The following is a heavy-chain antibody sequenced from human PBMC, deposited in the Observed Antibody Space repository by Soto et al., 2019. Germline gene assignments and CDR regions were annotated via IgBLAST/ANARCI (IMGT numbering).Heavy chain of an antibody. Sequence: QVQLVESGGGLVKPGGSLRLSCAASGFTFSDYYMSWIRQAPGKGLEWVSYISSSGSTIYYADSVKGRFTISRDNAKNSRYLQMNSLRAEDTAVYYCASEPSWAVAETEGNWFDPWGQGTLVTVSS. CDR2: ISSSGSTI. D-gene: IGHD6-19*01. V-gene: IGHV3-11*01. J-gene: IGHJ5*02. CDR1: GFTFSDYY. CDR3: ASEPSWAVAETEGNWFDP.